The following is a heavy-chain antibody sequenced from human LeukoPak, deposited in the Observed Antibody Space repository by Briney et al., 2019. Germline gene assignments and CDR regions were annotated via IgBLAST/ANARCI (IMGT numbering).Heavy chain of an antibody. Sequence: ASVKVSCKASGCTFTTYYIHWVRQAPGQGLEWMGIISPSGGSTSYAQKFQGRVTMTRDTSTSTVYMELSRLRSDDTAVYYCATPERGYSGYDFGSWGQGTLVTVSS. V-gene: IGHV1-46*01. CDR2: ISPSGGST. J-gene: IGHJ4*02. CDR3: ATPERGYSGYDFGS. D-gene: IGHD5-12*01. CDR1: GCTFTTYY.